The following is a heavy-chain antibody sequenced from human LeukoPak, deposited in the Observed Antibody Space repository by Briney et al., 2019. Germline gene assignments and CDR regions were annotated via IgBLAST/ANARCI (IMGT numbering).Heavy chain of an antibody. CDR1: GFTFSSYG. D-gene: IGHD3-22*01. CDR3: AKVGRYYYDSSGYFDY. CDR2: ISYDGSNK. V-gene: IGHV3-30*18. J-gene: IGHJ4*02. Sequence: SGRSLRLSCAASGFTFSSYGMHWVRQAPPRGLEWVAVISYDGSNKYYADSVKGRFTISRDNSKNTLYLHMNSLRAEDTAVYYCAKVGRYYYDSSGYFDYWGQGTLVTVSS.